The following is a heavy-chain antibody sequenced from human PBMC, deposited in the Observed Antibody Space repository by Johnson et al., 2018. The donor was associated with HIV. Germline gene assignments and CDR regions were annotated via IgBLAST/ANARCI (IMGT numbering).Heavy chain of an antibody. Sequence: VQVVESGGGVVRPGGSLRLSCAASGFTFSSYDMHWVRQATGKGLEWVSAIGTAGDPYYPGSVTGRFTISSENAKNSLYLQMNSLRAEDTAVYYCAKGPWDLPHAFNIWGRGTMVIVSS. CDR1: GFTFSSYD. D-gene: IGHD1-26*01. CDR2: IGTAGDP. CDR3: AKGPWDLPHAFNI. V-gene: IGHV3-13*05. J-gene: IGHJ3*02.